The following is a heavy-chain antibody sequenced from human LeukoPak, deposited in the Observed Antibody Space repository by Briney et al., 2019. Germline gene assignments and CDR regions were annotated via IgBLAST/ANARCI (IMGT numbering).Heavy chain of an antibody. CDR3: ARERRVEVAARTTVAFDV. V-gene: IGHV4-34*01. J-gene: IGHJ3*01. Sequence: SETLSLTCAVDGGSFTDYHWSWIRQSPGGRLEWIGEINYAGRTHYKPSLKSRATISIDMSKNQVSLKMTSMAAADTAIYYCARERRVEVAARTTVAFDVWGQGTMVTVSS. CDR1: GGSFTDYH. D-gene: IGHD6-19*01. CDR2: INYAGRT.